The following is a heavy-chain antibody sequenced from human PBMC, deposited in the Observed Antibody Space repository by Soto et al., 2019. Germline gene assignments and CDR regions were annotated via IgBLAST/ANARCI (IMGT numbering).Heavy chain of an antibody. CDR2: IYWNDDK. CDR1: GFSLTTSGVG. J-gene: IGHJ4*02. CDR3: AHRVLRTVFGLVTTTAIYFDF. Sequence: QITLNESGPTQVKPRQTLTLTCTFSGFSLTTSGVGVGWIRQSPGKAPEWLALIYWNDDKRYSPSLKSRLTINKDTSKNQVVLTMAHLDPADTATYYCAHRVLRTVFGLVTTTAIYFDFWGKGTPVAVSS. V-gene: IGHV2-5*01. D-gene: IGHD3-3*01.